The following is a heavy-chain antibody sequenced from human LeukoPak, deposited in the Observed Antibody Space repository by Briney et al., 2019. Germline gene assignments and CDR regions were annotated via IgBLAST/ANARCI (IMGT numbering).Heavy chain of an antibody. CDR1: GGTFSSYA. CDR2: IIPIFGTP. J-gene: IGHJ6*03. CDR3: ARSCCSSTSRYYYYYMDV. D-gene: IGHD2-2*01. V-gene: IGHV1-69*13. Sequence: ASVKVSCKASGGTFSSYAISWVRQAPGQGVEWMGGIIPIFGTPIYAQKFQGTVTITADESTSTAYMELSSLRSEDTAVYYCARSCCSSTSRYYYYYMDVWGKGTTVTVSS.